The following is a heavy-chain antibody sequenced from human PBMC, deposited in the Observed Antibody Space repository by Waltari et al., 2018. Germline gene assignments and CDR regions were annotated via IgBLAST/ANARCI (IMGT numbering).Heavy chain of an antibody. CDR2: IIPILGIA. D-gene: IGHD6-6*01. Sequence: QVQLVQSGAEVKKPGSSVKVSCKASGGPLSSSTISWVRQAPGQGLEWMGRIIPILGIANYAQKFQDRVTISADKSTSTAYMELSSLTSEDTAVYYCATEEAYSSSSRDWYFDLWGRGTLVTVSS. CDR1: GGPLSSST. V-gene: IGHV1-69*08. J-gene: IGHJ2*01. CDR3: ATEEAYSSSSRDWYFDL.